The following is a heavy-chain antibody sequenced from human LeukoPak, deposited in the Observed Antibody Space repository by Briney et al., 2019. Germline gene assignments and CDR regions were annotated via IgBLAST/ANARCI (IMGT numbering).Heavy chain of an antibody. CDR1: GFTFSRYA. D-gene: IGHD3-10*01. Sequence: GRSLRLSCAASGFTFSRYALHWVRQAPGKGLEWVAVISFGGHETYYADSVRGRFTISRDYSKNTLYLQMNNLEADDTAVYYCARAGRGLGHYFDYWGQGALVTVSS. CDR3: ARAGRGLGHYFDY. J-gene: IGHJ4*02. CDR2: ISFGGHET. V-gene: IGHV3-30*04.